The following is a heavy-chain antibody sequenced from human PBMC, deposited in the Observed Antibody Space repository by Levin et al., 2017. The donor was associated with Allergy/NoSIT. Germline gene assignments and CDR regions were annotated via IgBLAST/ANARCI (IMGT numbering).Heavy chain of an antibody. V-gene: IGHV3-30-3*01. CDR1: GFTFSSYA. CDR3: ARRYYYGSGSPDARYYYYYYMDV. CDR2: ISYDGSNK. D-gene: IGHD3-10*01. J-gene: IGHJ6*03. Sequence: GESLKISCAASGFTFSSYAMHWVRQAPGKGLEWVAVISYDGSNKYYADSVKGRFTISRDNSKNTLYLQMNSLRAEDTAVYYCARRYYYGSGSPDARYYYYYYMDVWGKGTTVTVSS.